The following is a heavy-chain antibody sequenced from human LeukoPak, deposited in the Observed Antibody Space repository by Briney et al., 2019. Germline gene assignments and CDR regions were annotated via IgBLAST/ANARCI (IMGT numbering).Heavy chain of an antibody. V-gene: IGHV4-61*08. D-gene: IGHD6-6*01. CDR3: AKNTSSSPWFDP. J-gene: IGHJ5*02. CDR2: VYYIGTT. CDR1: GGSFSSPDSY. Sequence: PSETLPLTCIVSGGSFSSPDSYWSWIRQPPGKGLEWIGNVYYIGTTSYNASLKSRVTISVDASKNQFSLEVTSVTAADTAVYYCAKNTSSSPWFDPWGQGTLVTVSS.